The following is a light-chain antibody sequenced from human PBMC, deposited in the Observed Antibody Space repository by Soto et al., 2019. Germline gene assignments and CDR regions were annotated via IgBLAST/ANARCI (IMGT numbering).Light chain of an antibody. J-gene: IGKJ1*01. CDR3: HQYNNWPRWT. V-gene: IGKV3-15*01. CDR2: DAS. CDR1: QSVSSN. Sequence: EIVMTQSPATLSVSPGERVTLSCRASQSVSSNLAWSQQKPGQAPRLLIYDASTRATGIPGRSSGSGSGTECTPTISTLQSEDFAVYYCHQYNNWPRWTFGQGTKVEIK.